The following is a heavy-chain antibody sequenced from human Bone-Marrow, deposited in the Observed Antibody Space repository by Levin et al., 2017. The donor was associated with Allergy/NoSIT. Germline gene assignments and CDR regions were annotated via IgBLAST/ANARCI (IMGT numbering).Heavy chain of an antibody. Sequence: SGPTLVKPTQTLTLTCTFSGFSLSTSGVGVGWVRQPPGKALEWLALIYWDDDKRYSPSLKSRLTITKDTSKNQVVLTVANMDPVDTATFYCVHSLDTTSFGYWGQGTLVTVSS. D-gene: IGHD2-2*03. V-gene: IGHV2-5*02. CDR3: VHSLDTTSFGY. CDR1: GFSLSTSGVG. J-gene: IGHJ4*02. CDR2: IYWDDDK.